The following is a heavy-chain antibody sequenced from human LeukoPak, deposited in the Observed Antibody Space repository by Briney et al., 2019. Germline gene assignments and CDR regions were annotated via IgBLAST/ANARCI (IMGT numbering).Heavy chain of an antibody. CDR2: IYNSGST. CDR3: ARHSAFLLAGMDV. D-gene: IGHD3-3*02. CDR1: GGSISSYY. V-gene: IGHV4-59*08. Sequence: SETLSLTCTVSGGSISSYYWSWIRQPPGKGLEWIGYIYNSGSTNHNPSLKSRVTISVDTSKNQFSLKLSSVTAADTAVYYCARHSAFLLAGMDVWGQGTTVTVSS. J-gene: IGHJ6*02.